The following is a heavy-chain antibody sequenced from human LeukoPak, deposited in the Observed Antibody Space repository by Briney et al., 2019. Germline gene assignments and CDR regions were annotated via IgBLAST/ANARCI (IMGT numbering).Heavy chain of an antibody. CDR1: GFTFSSYA. CDR3: AKAPVTFRRGAFCYPFVY. D-gene: IGHD2-15*01. CDR2: ISSSGRTI. V-gene: IGHV3-48*03. J-gene: IGHJ4*02. Sequence: GGSLRLSCAASGFTFSSYAMSWVRQAPGKGLEWVSYISSSGRTIYYADSVKGRFTISRDNARSTLYLQMNSLRAEEAAVYYCAKAPVTFRRGAFCYPFVYWGEGALVTVSS.